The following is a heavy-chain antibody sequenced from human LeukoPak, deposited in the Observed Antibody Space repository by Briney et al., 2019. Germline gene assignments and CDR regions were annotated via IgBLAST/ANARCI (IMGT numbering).Heavy chain of an antibody. J-gene: IGHJ4*02. CDR3: TRDVGAAGY. CDR1: GFTFSSYA. V-gene: IGHV3-7*05. Sequence: GGSLRLSCGASGFTFSSYAMSWVRQAPGKGLEWVANIKKDGTEKYYVDSVKGRFTISRDNAKNSLYLQMNSLRAEDTAVYYCTRDVGAAGYRGQGTLVTVSS. D-gene: IGHD6-13*01. CDR2: IKKDGTEK.